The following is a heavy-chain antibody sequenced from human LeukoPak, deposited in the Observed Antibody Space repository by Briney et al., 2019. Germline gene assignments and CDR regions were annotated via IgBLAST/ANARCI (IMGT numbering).Heavy chain of an antibody. CDR3: ARGGNDYFRWFDP. D-gene: IGHD3-16*01. CDR1: GDSISSGSYY. J-gene: IGHJ5*02. V-gene: IGHV4-39*07. Sequence: SETLSLTCTVSGDSISSGSYYWSWIRQPPGKGLEWIGEINHSGSTNYNPSLKSRVTISVDTSKNQFSLKLSSVTAADTAVYYCARGGNDYFRWFDPWGQGTLVTVSS. CDR2: INHSGST.